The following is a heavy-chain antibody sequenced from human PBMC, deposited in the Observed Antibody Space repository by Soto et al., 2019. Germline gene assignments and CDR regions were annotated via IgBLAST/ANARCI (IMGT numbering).Heavy chain of an antibody. J-gene: IGHJ6*02. CDR3: ATYGMDV. CDR1: GFTFSSYS. Sequence: GSLRLSCAASGFTFSSYSMNWVRQAPGKGLEWVSSISSSSSYIYYADSVKGRFTISRDNAKNSLYLQMNSLGVEDTGIYYCATYGMDVWGQGTTVTVSS. V-gene: IGHV3-21*01. CDR2: ISSSSSYI.